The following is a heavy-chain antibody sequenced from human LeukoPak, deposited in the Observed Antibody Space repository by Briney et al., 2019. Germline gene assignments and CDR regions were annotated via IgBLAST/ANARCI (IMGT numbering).Heavy chain of an antibody. D-gene: IGHD1-7*01. CDR3: ARAPNWDYYYFDY. V-gene: IGHV3-21*01. J-gene: IGHJ4*02. CDR2: ITRSSIHI. CDR1: AFTFSRSA. Sequence: PGGSLRLSCAASAFTFSRSAMNWVRQAPGKGLEWVSSITRSSIHIYYADSVKGRFTISRDNAKNSLFLQMNSLRAEDTAVYYCARAPNWDYYYFDYWGQGTLVTVSS.